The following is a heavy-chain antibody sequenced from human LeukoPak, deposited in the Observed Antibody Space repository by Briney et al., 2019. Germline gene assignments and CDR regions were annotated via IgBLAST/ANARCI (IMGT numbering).Heavy chain of an antibody. Sequence: GGSLTLSCAASGFTFSSYYMYWVRQCAGTGLALVSHISSSGSTIYYADSVKGRFTISRDNAKNSLYLQMNSLRAEDTAVYYCAKGGGYEAQYYYYYLDVWGKGTTVTISS. CDR1: GFTFSSYY. V-gene: IGHV3-48*03. D-gene: IGHD5-12*01. CDR2: ISSSGSTI. CDR3: AKGGGYEAQYYYYYLDV. J-gene: IGHJ6*03.